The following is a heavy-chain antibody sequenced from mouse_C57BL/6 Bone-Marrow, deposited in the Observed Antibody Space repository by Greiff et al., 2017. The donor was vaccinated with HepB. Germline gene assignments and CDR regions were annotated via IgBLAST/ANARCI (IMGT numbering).Heavy chain of an antibody. J-gene: IGHJ2*01. Sequence: QVQLQQSGAELARPGASVKLSCKASGYTFTSYGISWVKQRTGQGLEWIGEIYPGGGYTNYNEKFKGKATLTADKSSSTAYMQFSSLTSEDSAIYYCARWDYYYGSSYSYWGQGTTLTVSS. CDR3: ARWDYYYGSSYSY. D-gene: IGHD1-1*01. CDR1: GYTFTSYG. V-gene: IGHV1-81*01. CDR2: IYPGGGYT.